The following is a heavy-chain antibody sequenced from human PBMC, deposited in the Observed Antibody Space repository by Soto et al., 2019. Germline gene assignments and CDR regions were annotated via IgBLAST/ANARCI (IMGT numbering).Heavy chain of an antibody. D-gene: IGHD1-1*01. CDR1: GFSFDDYA. V-gene: IGHV3-9*01. Sequence: GGSLRLSCAASGFSFDDYAMHWVRQAPGKGLEWVSGISWNGNSIGYGDSVKGRFTISRDNAKNSLYLQMNSLRPEDTAFYYCTRMTLAGFDHWGQGSLVTVSS. J-gene: IGHJ4*02. CDR3: TRMTLAGFDH. CDR2: ISWNGNSI.